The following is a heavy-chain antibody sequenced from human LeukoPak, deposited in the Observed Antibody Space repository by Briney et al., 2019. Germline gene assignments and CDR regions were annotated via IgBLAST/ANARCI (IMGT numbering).Heavy chain of an antibody. Sequence: GGSLRLSCAASGFTFSSYAMHWVRQAPGKGLEYVSAISSNGGSTYYANSVKGRFTISRDNSKNTLYLQMGSLRAEDMAVYYCARSQQQLVGRSNYYYYYGMDVWGQGTTVTASS. J-gene: IGHJ6*02. CDR3: ARSQQQLVGRSNYYYYYGMDV. V-gene: IGHV3-64*01. D-gene: IGHD6-13*01. CDR2: ISSNGGST. CDR1: GFTFSSYA.